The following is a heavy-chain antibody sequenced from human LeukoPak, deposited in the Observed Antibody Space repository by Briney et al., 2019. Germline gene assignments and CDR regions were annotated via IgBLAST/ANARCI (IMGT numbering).Heavy chain of an antibody. D-gene: IGHD5-24*01. Sequence: GGSLRLSCAASGFTFSSFWMNWVRQPPGKGLEWVAHIKLNGGGKDYAGSVKGRFTISRDDAKNSVYLEINSLRAEDTAVYYCARDADGHFDSWGQGTLVTVSP. V-gene: IGHV3-7*01. CDR2: IKLNGGGK. CDR3: ARDADGHFDS. CDR1: GFTFSSFW. J-gene: IGHJ4*02.